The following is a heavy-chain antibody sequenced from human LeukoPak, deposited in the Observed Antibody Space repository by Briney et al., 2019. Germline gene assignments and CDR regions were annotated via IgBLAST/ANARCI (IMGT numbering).Heavy chain of an antibody. CDR2: IRYDGSNK. J-gene: IGHJ4*02. CDR1: GFTFSSYG. V-gene: IGHV3-30*02. Sequence: GGSLRLSCAASGFTFSSYGMHWVRQAPGKGLEWVAFIRYDGSNKYYADSVKGRFTISRDNSKHTLYLQMNSLRAEDTAVYYCAKERPVDGSYYDSAFDYWGQGTLVTVSS. D-gene: IGHD1-26*01. CDR3: AKERPVDGSYYDSAFDY.